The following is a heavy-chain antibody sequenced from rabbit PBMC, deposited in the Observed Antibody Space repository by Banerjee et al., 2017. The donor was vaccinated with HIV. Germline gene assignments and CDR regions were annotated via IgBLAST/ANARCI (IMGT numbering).Heavy chain of an antibody. CDR2: IDTNDGDT. CDR1: GFSFSSNW. CDR3: ARDMDDVIGWNFGW. Sequence: QEQLEESGGGLVKPGGTLTLTCTVSGFSFSSNWICWVRQAPGKGLEWIACIDTNDGDTDYANWPKGRFTISKTSSTTVTLQMTSLTAADTATYFCARDMDDVIGWNFGWWGPGTLVTVS. V-gene: IGHV1S45*01. J-gene: IGHJ4*01. D-gene: IGHD4-1*01.